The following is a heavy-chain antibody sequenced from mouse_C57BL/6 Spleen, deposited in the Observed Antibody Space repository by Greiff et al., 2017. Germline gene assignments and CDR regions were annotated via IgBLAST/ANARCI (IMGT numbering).Heavy chain of an antibody. V-gene: IGHV14-1*01. D-gene: IGHD3-2*02. CDR1: GFNIKDYY. J-gene: IGHJ2*01. Sequence: EVKLVESGAELVRPGASVKLSCTASGFNIKDYYMHWVKQRPEQGLEWIGRIDPEDGDTEYAPKFQGKATMTADTSSNTAYLQLSSLTSEDTAVYYCTKDTAQGYYFDYWGQGTTLTVSS. CDR2: IDPEDGDT. CDR3: TKDTAQGYYFDY.